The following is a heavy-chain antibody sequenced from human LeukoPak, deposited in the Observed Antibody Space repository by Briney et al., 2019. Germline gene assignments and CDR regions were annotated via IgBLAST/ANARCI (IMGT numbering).Heavy chain of an antibody. V-gene: IGHV3-7*05. J-gene: IGHJ4*02. CDR3: VRGRPY. CDR2: INPNGSEH. CDR1: GFTFSSYW. Sequence: GGSLRLSCAVSGFTFSSYWINWVRQAPGKGPEWVASINPNGSEHYYVDSVKGRFTISRDNAQDSLYLQMSSLRVEDTAVYFCVRGRPYWGQGSPVSLYS.